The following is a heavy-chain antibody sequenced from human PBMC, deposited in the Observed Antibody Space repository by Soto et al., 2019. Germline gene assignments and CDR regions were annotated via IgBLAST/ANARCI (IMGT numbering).Heavy chain of an antibody. CDR1: GFSLSTSGMG. J-gene: IGHJ4*02. D-gene: IGHD3-9*01. Sequence: QVTLKEAGPTLLKPTQTLALTCTFSGFSLSTSGMGVGWIRQPPGKALEWLALIYCDDDRRHSPSLKSRITITKDTSKNQVVLTMTNTDPVDTATYSCARRYYDTMTGPPSSCYYWCQGTLVSVSS. CDR3: ARRYYDTMTGPPSSCYY. V-gene: IGHV2-5*02. CDR2: IYCDDDR.